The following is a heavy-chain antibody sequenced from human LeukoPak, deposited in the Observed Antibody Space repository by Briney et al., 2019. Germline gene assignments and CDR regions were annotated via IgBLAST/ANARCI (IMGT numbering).Heavy chain of an antibody. CDR3: ARVSSAYSETSY. J-gene: IGHJ4*02. V-gene: IGHV1-46*01. D-gene: IGHD3-22*01. Sequence: ASVKVSCKASGYTFTSYYMLWVRQAPGQGLEWMGIINPSGGSTSYAQKFQGRVTMTRDTSTSTVYMELSSLRSEDTAVYCCARVSSAYSETSYWGQGTLVTVSS. CDR1: GYTFTSYY. CDR2: INPSGGST.